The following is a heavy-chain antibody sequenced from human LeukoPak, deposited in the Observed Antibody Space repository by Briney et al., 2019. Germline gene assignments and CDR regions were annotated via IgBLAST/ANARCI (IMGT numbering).Heavy chain of an antibody. CDR3: ARITVVTPGGFDY. J-gene: IGHJ4*02. CDR1: GGTFSSYA. Sequence: SVKVSCKASGGTFSSYAISWVRQAPGQGLEWMGRIIPILGIANYAQKFQGRVTITADKSTSTAHMELSSLRSEDTAVYYCARITVVTPGGFDYWGQGALVTVSS. CDR2: IIPILGIA. D-gene: IGHD4-23*01. V-gene: IGHV1-69*04.